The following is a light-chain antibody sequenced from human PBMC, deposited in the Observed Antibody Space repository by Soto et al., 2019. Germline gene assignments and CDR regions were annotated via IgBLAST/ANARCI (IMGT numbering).Light chain of an antibody. Sequence: QSVLTQPASVSGCPGQSIASSCTGASSDIGGYNSVSWYQQHPGKAPKLMIYNVSNRPSGVSDRFSGSKSGNTASLTISGLQAEDEADYYCSSYTSSSTYVFGTGTKVPVL. J-gene: IGLJ1*01. CDR3: SSYTSSSTYV. CDR1: SSDIGGYNS. CDR2: NVS. V-gene: IGLV2-14*03.